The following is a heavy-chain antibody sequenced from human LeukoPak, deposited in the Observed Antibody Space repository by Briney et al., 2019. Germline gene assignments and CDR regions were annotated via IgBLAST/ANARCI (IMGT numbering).Heavy chain of an antibody. J-gene: IGHJ4*02. Sequence: GASVTVSCKASGYTFTDYYMHWVRQAPGQGLEWMGWINPNSGGTNYAQKFQGRVTMTRDTSISTAYMELSRLRSDDTAVYYCASALAEMATTSTDYWGQGTLVTVSS. V-gene: IGHV1-2*02. D-gene: IGHD5-24*01. CDR1: GYTFTDYY. CDR3: ASALAEMATTSTDY. CDR2: INPNSGGT.